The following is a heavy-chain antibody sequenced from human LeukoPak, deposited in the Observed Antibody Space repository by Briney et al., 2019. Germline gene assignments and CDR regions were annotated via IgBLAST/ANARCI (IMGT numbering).Heavy chain of an antibody. CDR1: GFTFSSCG. D-gene: IGHD3-16*01. Sequence: PGGSLRLSCAASGFTFSSCGMHWVRQAPGKGLEWVAVISYDGSNKYYADSVKGRFTISRDNAKNSLYLQMNSLRAEDTAVYYCARDGGGSYPYYFDYWGQGTLVTVSS. J-gene: IGHJ4*02. CDR3: ARDGGGSYPYYFDY. CDR2: ISYDGSNK. V-gene: IGHV3-30*03.